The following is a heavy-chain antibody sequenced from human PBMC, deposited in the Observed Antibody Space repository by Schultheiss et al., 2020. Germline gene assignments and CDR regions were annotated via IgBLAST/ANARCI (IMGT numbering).Heavy chain of an antibody. D-gene: IGHD6-13*01. CDR2: ISGSGGST. V-gene: IGHV3-23*01. CDR3: AKEQQLVRVVDY. CDR1: GFTFSSYW. Sequence: GGSLRLSCAASGFTFSSYWMHWVRQAPGKGLEWVSAISGSGGSTYYADSVKGRFTISRDNSKNTLYLQMNSLRAEDTAVYYCAKEQQLVRVVDYWGQGTLVTVSS. J-gene: IGHJ4*02.